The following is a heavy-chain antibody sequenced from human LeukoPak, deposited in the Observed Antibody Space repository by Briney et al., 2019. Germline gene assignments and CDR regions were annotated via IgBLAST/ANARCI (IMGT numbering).Heavy chain of an antibody. J-gene: IGHJ4*02. CDR2: IYSGGNT. V-gene: IGHV3-53*01. D-gene: IGHD2-8*02. CDR1: GFTVNNNY. CDR3: ARGTTGTLTDY. Sequence: GGSLRLSCAASGFTVNNNYVSWVRQAPGKGLEWVSVIYSGGNTYYADSVKGRFTISRDNSKNTLYLEMNSLRAEDTAVYYCARGTTGTLTDYWGQGTLVTVSS.